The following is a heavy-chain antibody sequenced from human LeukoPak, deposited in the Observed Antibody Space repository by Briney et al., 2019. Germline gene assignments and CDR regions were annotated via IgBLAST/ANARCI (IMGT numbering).Heavy chain of an antibody. Sequence: GGSLRLSCAASGFTFSTYAKGWGRQAPGKGLEWVSGLSNNGAHTFYADFVKGRFTISRDNSKNTVYLQLTGLRAEDTAVYYCAKAGGYYLVSSAYYWTFDYWGQGTLVTVSS. CDR3: AKAGGYYLVSSAYYWTFDY. J-gene: IGHJ4*02. CDR1: GFTFSTYA. D-gene: IGHD3-22*01. CDR2: LSNNGAHT. V-gene: IGHV3-23*01.